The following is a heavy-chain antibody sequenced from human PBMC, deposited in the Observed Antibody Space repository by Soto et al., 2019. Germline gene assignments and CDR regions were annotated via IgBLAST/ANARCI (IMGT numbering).Heavy chain of an antibody. Sequence: QEQLVQSGAEVTNLGSSVKVSCKASGGTFSSYAISWVRQAPGHGLEWMGGTIPLFSTPHYSQKFQGGVTITVDESTSTAYMELSSLRSEDTAVYYCARDNGQRNYYDSSLDAFDIWGQGTMVTVSS. CDR3: ARDNGQRNYYDSSLDAFDI. CDR2: TIPLFSTP. J-gene: IGHJ3*02. CDR1: GGTFSSYA. D-gene: IGHD3-22*01. V-gene: IGHV1-69*01.